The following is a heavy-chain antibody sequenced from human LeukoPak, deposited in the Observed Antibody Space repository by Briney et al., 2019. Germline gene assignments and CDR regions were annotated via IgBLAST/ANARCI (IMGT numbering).Heavy chain of an antibody. Sequence: ASVKVSCKASGYTFTSYYMHWVRQAPGQGLEWMGIINPSGGSTSYAQKFQGRVTMTRDTSTSTVYMELSSLRSEDTAVYYCARDLVVVTAIRKGRKLGYWGQGTLVTVSS. CDR2: INPSGGST. D-gene: IGHD2-21*02. J-gene: IGHJ4*02. CDR1: GYTFTSYY. V-gene: IGHV1-46*01. CDR3: ARDLVVVTAIRKGRKLGY.